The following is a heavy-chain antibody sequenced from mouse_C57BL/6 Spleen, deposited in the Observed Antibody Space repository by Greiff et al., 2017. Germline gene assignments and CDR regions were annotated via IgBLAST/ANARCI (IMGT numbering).Heavy chain of an antibody. V-gene: IGHV5-4*03. Sequence: EVQLQESGGGLVKPGGSLKLSCAASGFTFSSYAMSWVRQTPEQRLEWVATISDGGSYTYYPDNVKGRFTFSRDNAKNNLYLQMSHLKSEDTAMYYCARRGYGSRYCDVGGTRTTVTVAS. CDR3: ARRGYGSRYCDV. CDR1: GFTFSSYA. J-gene: IGHJ1*03. CDR2: ISDGGSYT. D-gene: IGHD1-1*01.